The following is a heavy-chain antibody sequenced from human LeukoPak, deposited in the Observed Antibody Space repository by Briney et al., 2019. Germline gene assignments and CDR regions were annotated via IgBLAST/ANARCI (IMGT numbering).Heavy chain of an antibody. Sequence: PSETLSLTCAVSGYSVSSDYYWGWIRLPPGKGLEWIGSIYHSGSTYYNPSLKSRVTISVDTSKNQFSLKLSSVTAADTAVYYCARLGDIAAAGTRSDYFDYWGQGTLVTVSS. V-gene: IGHV4-38-2*01. CDR2: IYHSGST. J-gene: IGHJ4*02. CDR1: GYSVSSDYY. D-gene: IGHD6-13*01. CDR3: ARLGDIAAAGTRSDYFDY.